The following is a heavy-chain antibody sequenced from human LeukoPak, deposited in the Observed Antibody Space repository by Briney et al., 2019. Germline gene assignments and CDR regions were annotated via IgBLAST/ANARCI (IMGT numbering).Heavy chain of an antibody. CDR1: GYTFTSYY. D-gene: IGHD6-13*01. CDR2: INPSGGST. CDR3: AENGNLGSSSWYWFDP. V-gene: IGHV1-46*01. J-gene: IGHJ5*02. Sequence: ASVKVSCKASGYTFTSYYMHWVRQAPGQGLEWMGIINPSGGSTSYAQKFQGRVTMTRDTSTSTVYMELSSLRSEDTAVYYCAENGNLGSSSWYWFDPWGQGTLVTVSS.